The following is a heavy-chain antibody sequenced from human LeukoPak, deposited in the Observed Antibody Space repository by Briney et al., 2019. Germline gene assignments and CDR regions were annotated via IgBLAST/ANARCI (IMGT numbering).Heavy chain of an antibody. D-gene: IGHD3-3*01. J-gene: IGHJ4*02. CDR2: IRYDGSNK. CDR1: GFTFSNYG. V-gene: IGHV3-30*02. Sequence: GGSLXLSCAASGFTFSNYGMHWVRQAPGKGLEWVAFIRYDGSNKYYADSVKGRFTISRDNSKNTLYLQMNSLRAEDTAVYYCAKDPRYNIFGAAFDYWGQGTLVTVSS. CDR3: AKDPRYNIFGAAFDY.